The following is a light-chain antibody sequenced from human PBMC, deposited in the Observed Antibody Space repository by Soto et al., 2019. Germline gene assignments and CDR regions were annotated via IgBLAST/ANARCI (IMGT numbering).Light chain of an antibody. V-gene: IGLV2-11*01. CDR1: TSDVGGYEY. CDR3: CSYADGQTLA. CDR2: HVV. J-gene: IGLJ2*01. Sequence: QSALTQPRSLSGSPGQSVTISCTGTTSDVGGYEYVSWYQQYPGKAPKLLIYHVVQRPSGVHDRFSGSKSGTTAALIISGLQAEDEADYFCCSYADGQTLAFGGGTKLTVL.